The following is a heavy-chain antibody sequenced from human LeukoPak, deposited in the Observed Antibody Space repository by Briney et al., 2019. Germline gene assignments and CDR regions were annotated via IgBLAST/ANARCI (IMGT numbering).Heavy chain of an antibody. D-gene: IGHD6-6*01. Sequence: LGGSLRLSCAASGFPFSSYAMSWVRQAPGKGLEWVSAISGSGGSTYYADSVKGRFTISRDNSKNTLYLQMNSLRAEDTAVYYCAKGAVPYYYYYYMDVWGKGTTVTVSS. J-gene: IGHJ6*03. CDR3: AKGAVPYYYYYYMDV. CDR2: ISGSGGST. V-gene: IGHV3-23*01. CDR1: GFPFSSYA.